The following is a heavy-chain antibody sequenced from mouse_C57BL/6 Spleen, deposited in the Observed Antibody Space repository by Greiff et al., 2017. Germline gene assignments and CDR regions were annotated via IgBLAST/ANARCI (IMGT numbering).Heavy chain of an antibody. Sequence: VQLQQPGAELVKPGASVKLSCKASGYTFTSYWMHWVKQGPGQGLEWIGMIHPNSGSTNYNEKFKSKATLTVYKSSSTAYMQLSSLTSEDSAVYYCARNPAMDYWGQGTSVTVSS. CDR3: ARNPAMDY. J-gene: IGHJ4*01. CDR2: IHPNSGST. CDR1: GYTFTSYW. V-gene: IGHV1-64*01.